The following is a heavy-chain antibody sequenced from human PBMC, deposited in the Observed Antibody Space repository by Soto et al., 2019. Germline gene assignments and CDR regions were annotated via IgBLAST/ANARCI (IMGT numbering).Heavy chain of an antibody. CDR2: IYGGSST. D-gene: IGHD2-21*02. Sequence: PGGSLRLSCAASGFNVSSNYMSWVRQSPGKGLEWVSVIYGGSSTYYIDSVKGRFTISRDISKNTVFLQMSSLRDEDTAVYYCARGGDWNYVFYAMDVWGQGTTVTVSS. CDR3: ARGGDWNYVFYAMDV. CDR1: GFNVSSNY. J-gene: IGHJ6*02. V-gene: IGHV3-53*01.